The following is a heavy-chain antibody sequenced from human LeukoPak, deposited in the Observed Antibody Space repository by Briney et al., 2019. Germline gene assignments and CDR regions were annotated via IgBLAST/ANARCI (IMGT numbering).Heavy chain of an antibody. CDR2: INHSGST. J-gene: IGHJ4*02. D-gene: IGHD5-12*01. V-gene: IGHV4-34*01. CDR1: GGSFSGYY. Sequence: PSETLSLTCAVYGGSFSGYYWSWIRQPPGKGLEWIGEINHSGSTNYNPSLKSRVTISVDTSKNQFSLKLSSVTAADTAVYYCARADIVATSFDYWGQGTLVTVSS. CDR3: ARADIVATSFDY.